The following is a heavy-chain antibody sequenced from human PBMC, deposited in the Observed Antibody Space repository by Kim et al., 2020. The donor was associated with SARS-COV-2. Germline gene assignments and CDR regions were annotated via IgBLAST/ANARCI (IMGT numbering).Heavy chain of an antibody. Sequence: ASVKVSCKASGYTLTAFPMNWVRQALGQGLEWMGWINTNTGNPTYAQGFTGRFVFSLDTSVSTAYLQISSLRAEDTAVYYCARSNWHIEHWGQGTLVTVS. CDR3: ARSNWHIEH. D-gene: IGHD2-21*01. V-gene: IGHV7-4-1*02. CDR2: INTNTGNP. CDR1: GYTLTAFP. J-gene: IGHJ4*02.